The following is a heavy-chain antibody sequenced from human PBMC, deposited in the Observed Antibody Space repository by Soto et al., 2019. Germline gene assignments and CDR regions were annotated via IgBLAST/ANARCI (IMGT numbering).Heavy chain of an antibody. D-gene: IGHD2-2*01. J-gene: IGHJ6*02. CDR2: ISSNGGST. CDR1: GFTFSSYA. CDR3: VKGAAVVPAADYGMDV. Sequence: GGSLRLSCSASGFTFSSYAMHWVRQAPGKGLEYVSAISSNGGSTYYADSVKGRFTISRDNSKNTLYLQMSSLRAEDTAVYYCVKGAAVVPAADYGMDVWGQGTTVTVSS. V-gene: IGHV3-64D*08.